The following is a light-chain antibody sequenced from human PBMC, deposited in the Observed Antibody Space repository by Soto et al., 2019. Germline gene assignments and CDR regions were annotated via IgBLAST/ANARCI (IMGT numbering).Light chain of an antibody. V-gene: IGKV1-5*03. CDR1: QNINIW. J-gene: IGKJ1*01. CDR3: QQYNTSRT. CDR2: KAS. Sequence: DIQMTQSPSTLSASAGDRVTITCRASQNINIWLAWYQQQPGKPPKLLIYKASSLQDGVPSRFSGSGSGTEFTLTINSLQPDDFATYYCQQYNTSRTFGQGTKVEIQ.